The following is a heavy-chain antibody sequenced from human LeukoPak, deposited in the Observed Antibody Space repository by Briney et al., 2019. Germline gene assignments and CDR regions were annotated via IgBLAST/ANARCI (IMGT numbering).Heavy chain of an antibody. CDR3: AKDIRTGSLRFWDGMDV. Sequence: PGGSLRLSCEASGLTFDNYAMNWVRQAPGKGLEWVSGMSWDSGNTGYAESVKGRFTISRDNAKNSLYLQMNSLRAEDTALYYCAKDIRTGSLRFWDGMDVWGQGTTVTVSS. CDR1: GLTFDNYA. V-gene: IGHV3-9*01. CDR2: MSWDSGNT. D-gene: IGHD3-3*01. J-gene: IGHJ6*02.